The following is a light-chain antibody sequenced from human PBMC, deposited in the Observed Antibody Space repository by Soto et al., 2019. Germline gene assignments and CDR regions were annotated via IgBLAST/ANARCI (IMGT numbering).Light chain of an antibody. J-gene: IGKJ4*01. CDR2: GAS. CDR1: QSIDRY. CDR3: QQGSRTLT. V-gene: IGKV1-39*01. Sequence: IQMTQSPSSLSASVGDRVTITRRASQSIDRYLNWYQQKPGTAPKLLISGASSLRSGVPSRFSGSGSGTDFTLTINSLQPEDFATYYCQQGSRTLTFGGGTKVDIK.